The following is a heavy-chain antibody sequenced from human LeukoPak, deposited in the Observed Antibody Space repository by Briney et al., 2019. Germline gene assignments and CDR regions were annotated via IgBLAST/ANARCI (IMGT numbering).Heavy chain of an antibody. J-gene: IGHJ4*02. V-gene: IGHV3-74*01. CDR1: GFTFNKYW. D-gene: IGHD3-22*01. CDR2: ISFDAATT. CDR3: ARGASSGHYVSGDY. Sequence: GGSLRLSCAASGFTFNKYWVHWVRQAPGKGLVWVSRISFDAATTSYADSVKGRFTISRDNVKNTVSLQMNSLRAEDKAIYYCARGASSGHYVSGDYWGQGTLVTVSA.